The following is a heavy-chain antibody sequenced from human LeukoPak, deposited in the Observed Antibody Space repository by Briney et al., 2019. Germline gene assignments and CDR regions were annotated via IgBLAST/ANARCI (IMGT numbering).Heavy chain of an antibody. CDR2: ISSSGSTI. CDR1: GFTFSSYE. Sequence: GGSLRLSCAASGFTFSSYEMNWVRQAPGKGLEWVSYISSSGSTIHYADSVKGRFTISRDNAKNSLYLQMNSLRAEDTAVYYCARANPPAISLFDYWGQGTLVTVSS. D-gene: IGHD3-9*01. CDR3: ARANPPAISLFDY. J-gene: IGHJ4*02. V-gene: IGHV3-48*03.